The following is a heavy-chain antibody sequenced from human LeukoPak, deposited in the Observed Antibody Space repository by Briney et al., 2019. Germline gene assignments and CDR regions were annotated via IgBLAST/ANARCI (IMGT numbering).Heavy chain of an antibody. CDR2: ISDHNGNT. D-gene: IGHD4-11*01. CDR3: ARAETTLLLNY. CDR1: GYSFTNYG. J-gene: IGHJ4*02. Sequence: GASVKVSCKASGYSFTNYGIIWVRQTPGQGLQWVGWISDHNGNTNYAQKLQGRVTLTTDTSTSTVYMELRSLTSDDTAVYYCARAETTLLLNYWGQGTLVTVSS. V-gene: IGHV1-18*01.